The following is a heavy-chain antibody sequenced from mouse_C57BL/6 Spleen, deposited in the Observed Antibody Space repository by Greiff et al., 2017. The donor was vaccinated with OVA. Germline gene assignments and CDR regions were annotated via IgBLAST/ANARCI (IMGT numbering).Heavy chain of an antibody. CDR1: GYSFTGYY. J-gene: IGHJ3*01. V-gene: IGHV1-42*01. CDR3: ARVRDYDGEWFAY. Sequence: DVQLQESGPELVKPGASVKISCKASGYSFTGYYMNWVKQSPEKSLEWIGEINPSTGGTTYNQKFKAKATLTVDKSSSTAYMQLKSLTSEDSAVYYCARVRDYDGEWFAYWGQGTLVTVSA. D-gene: IGHD2-4*01. CDR2: INPSTGGT.